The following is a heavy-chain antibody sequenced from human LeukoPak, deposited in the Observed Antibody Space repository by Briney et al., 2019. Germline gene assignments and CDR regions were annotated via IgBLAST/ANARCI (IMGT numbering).Heavy chain of an antibody. CDR3: AKDRYGSGNKYLDA. J-gene: IGHJ4*02. CDR2: MSYDGTKE. D-gene: IGHD3-10*01. V-gene: IGHV3-30*18. CDR1: GFSFSSYA. Sequence: GRSLRLSCAASGFSFSSYAMHWVRQAPAKGLEWVAFMSYDGTKEHYADSVKGRFTISRDNSMNTLYLQINSLGPEDTAVYYCAKDRYGSGNKYLDAWGQGTLVTVSS.